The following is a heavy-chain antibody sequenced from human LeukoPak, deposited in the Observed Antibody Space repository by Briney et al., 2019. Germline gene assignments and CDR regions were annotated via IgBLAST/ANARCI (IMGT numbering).Heavy chain of an antibody. J-gene: IGHJ6*02. D-gene: IGHD1-26*01. CDR1: GFTFSSCG. Sequence: PGGSLRLSCAASGFTFSSCGMHWVRQAPGKGLEWVAVISYDGSNKYYADSVKGRFTISRDNSKNTLYLQMKSLRAEDTAVYYCAKDLYSAGATAFDYGMDVWGQGTTVTVSS. V-gene: IGHV3-30*18. CDR2: ISYDGSNK. CDR3: AKDLYSAGATAFDYGMDV.